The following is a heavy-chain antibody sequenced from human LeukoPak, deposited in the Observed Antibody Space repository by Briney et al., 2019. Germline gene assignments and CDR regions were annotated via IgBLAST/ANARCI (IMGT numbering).Heavy chain of an antibody. J-gene: IGHJ4*02. Sequence: GGSLRLSCAASGFTFSSYGMHWVRQAPGKGLEGVAVISYDGSNKYYADSVKGRFTISRDNSKNTLYLQMNSLRAEDTAVYYCAKQRRSSWYSPFDYWGQGTLVTVSS. D-gene: IGHD6-13*01. V-gene: IGHV3-30*18. CDR3: AKQRRSSWYSPFDY. CDR2: ISYDGSNK. CDR1: GFTFSSYG.